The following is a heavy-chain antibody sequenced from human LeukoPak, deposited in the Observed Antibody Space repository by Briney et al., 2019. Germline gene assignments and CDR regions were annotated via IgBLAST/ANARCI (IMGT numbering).Heavy chain of an antibody. J-gene: IGHJ4*02. CDR2: IYYSGST. CDR1: GGSNSSGGYY. D-gene: IGHD3-9*01. CDR3: ARVREYYDILTGYFWRGFDY. Sequence: SETLSLTCTVSGGSNSSGGYYWSWIRQHPGKGLEWIGYIYYSGSTYYNPSLKSRVTISVDTSKNQFSLKLSSVTAADTAVYYCARVREYYDILTGYFWRGFDYWGQGTLVTVSS. V-gene: IGHV4-31*03.